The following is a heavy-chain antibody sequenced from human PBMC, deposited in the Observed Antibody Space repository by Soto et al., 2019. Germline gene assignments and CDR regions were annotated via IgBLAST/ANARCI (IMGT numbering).Heavy chain of an antibody. CDR3: AKEGWAYSSSWYHIRGNWFDP. J-gene: IGHJ5*02. CDR1: GFTFSSYA. CDR2: ISGSGGST. Sequence: PGGSLRLSCAASGFTFSSYAMSWVRQAPGKGLEWVSAISGSGGSTYYADSVKGRFTISRDNSKNTLYLQMNSLRAEDTAVYYCAKEGWAYSSSWYHIRGNWFDPWGQGTLVTVSS. V-gene: IGHV3-23*01. D-gene: IGHD6-13*01.